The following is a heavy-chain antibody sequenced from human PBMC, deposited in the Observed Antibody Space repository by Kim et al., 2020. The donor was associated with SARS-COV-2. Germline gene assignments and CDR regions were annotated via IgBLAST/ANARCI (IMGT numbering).Heavy chain of an antibody. J-gene: IGHJ4*01. CDR1: GYTFTAYA. CDR3: ARNGNSYYYDSSGYVNFDY. D-gene: IGHD3-22*01. V-gene: IGHV1-3*01. Sequence: ASVKVSCKASGYTFTAYAMHWVRQAPGQRLEWMGWISVGNGNTKYSQKFQGRVTITRDTSANTAYMELSSLRSEDTAVYYCARNGNSYYYDSSGYVNFDYWGHGTLVTVSS. CDR2: ISVGNGNT.